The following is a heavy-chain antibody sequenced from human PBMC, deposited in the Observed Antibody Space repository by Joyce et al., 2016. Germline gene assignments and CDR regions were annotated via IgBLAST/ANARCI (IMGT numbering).Heavy chain of an antibody. D-gene: IGHD1-14*01. CDR2: ISLSGST. Sequence: QVQLQQWGAGLLKPSETLSLTCAVFGGSFNTSHWSWIRQPPGKGLEWIGEISLSGSTNCNPSFKSRFNISGDTSKNEFSLTVRSVTAADTAVYYCARGDFSGTRGPFDFWGQGTLVTVSS. J-gene: IGHJ4*02. CDR3: ARGDFSGTRGPFDF. CDR1: GGSFNTSH. V-gene: IGHV4-34*01.